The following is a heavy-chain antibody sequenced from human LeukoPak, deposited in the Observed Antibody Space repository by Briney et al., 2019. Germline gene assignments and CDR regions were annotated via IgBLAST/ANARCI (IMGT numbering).Heavy chain of an antibody. CDR2: INPSSGST. D-gene: IGHD6-13*01. CDR3: ARARKGQLVKSLFYYYYMDV. V-gene: IGHV1-46*01. Sequence: GASVKVSCKASGFTFTGYYMHWVRQAPGQGLEWMGIINPSSGSTSYAQKFQGRVSMTRDTSTSTAYMELRSLRSDDTAVYYCARARKGQLVKSLFYYYYMDVWGKGTTVTVSS. J-gene: IGHJ6*03. CDR1: GFTFTGYY.